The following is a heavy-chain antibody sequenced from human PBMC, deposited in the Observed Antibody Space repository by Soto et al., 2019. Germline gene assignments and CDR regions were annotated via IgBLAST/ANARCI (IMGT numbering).Heavy chain of an antibody. J-gene: IGHJ6*02. CDR2: INHSGST. D-gene: IGHD4-17*01. CDR3: ARGIPVTTFNPTYYYYYGMDV. Sequence: SETLSLTRAVYGGSFSGYYWSWIRQPPGKGLEWIGEINHSGSTNYNPSLKSRVTISVDTSKNQFSLKLSSVTAADTAVYYCARGIPVTTFNPTYYYYYGMDVWGQGTTVTVSS. V-gene: IGHV4-34*01. CDR1: GGSFSGYY.